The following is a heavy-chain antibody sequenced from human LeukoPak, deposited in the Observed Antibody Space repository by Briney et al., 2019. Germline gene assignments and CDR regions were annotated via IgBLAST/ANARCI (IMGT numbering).Heavy chain of an antibody. V-gene: IGHV3-74*03. J-gene: IGHJ4*02. CDR2: INSDGRDT. CDR1: GFTFSNYY. D-gene: IGHD1-20*01. Sequence: GGSLRLSCAASGFTFSNYYVHWVRQPPGKGLVWVSRINSDGRDTTYVDSVKGRFTISRDNAKNTVYLQMNSLRAEDTGVYYCATFGYNWNLGYWGQGTLVTVSS. CDR3: ATFGYNWNLGY.